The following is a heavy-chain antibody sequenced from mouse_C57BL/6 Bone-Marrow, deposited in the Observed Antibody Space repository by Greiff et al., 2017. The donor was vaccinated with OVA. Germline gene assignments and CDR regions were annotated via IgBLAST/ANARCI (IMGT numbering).Heavy chain of an antibody. CDR1: GYAFSSSW. CDR2: IYPGDGDT. CDR3: ARGGAGHFDD. D-gene: IGHD4-1*01. V-gene: IGHV1-82*01. J-gene: IGHJ2*01. Sequence: QVQLQQSGPELVKPGASVKISCKASGYAFSSSWMNWVKQRPGKGLEWIGRIYPGDGDTNYNGKFKGKATLTADKSSSTAYMQLSSLTSEDSAVYFCARGGAGHFDDWGQGTTLTVSS.